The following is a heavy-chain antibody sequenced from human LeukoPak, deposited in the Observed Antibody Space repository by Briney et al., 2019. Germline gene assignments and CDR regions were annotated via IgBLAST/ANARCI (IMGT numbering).Heavy chain of an antibody. CDR3: ASVGSGATGDSFDY. CDR2: IYSGGST. D-gene: IGHD1-26*01. J-gene: IGHJ4*02. CDR1: GFTVSSNY. Sequence: GGSLRLSCAASGFTVSSNYMSWVRQAPGKGLEWVSVIYSGGSTYYADSVKGRFTISRDNSKNTLYLQMNSLRAEDTAVYYCASVGSGATGDSFDYWGQGTLVTVSS. V-gene: IGHV3-53*01.